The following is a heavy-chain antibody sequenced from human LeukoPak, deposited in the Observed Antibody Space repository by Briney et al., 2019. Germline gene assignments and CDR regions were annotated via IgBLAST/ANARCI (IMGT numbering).Heavy chain of an antibody. J-gene: IGHJ3*02. CDR1: GFTFSSYW. Sequence: PGGSLRLSCAASGFTFSSYWMHWVRQAPGKGLEWVSSISSSSSYIYYADSVKGRFTISRDNAKNSLYLQMNSLRAEDTAVYYCARESGSDAFDIWGQGTMVTVSS. CDR2: ISSSSSYI. V-gene: IGHV3-21*01. CDR3: ARESGSDAFDI. D-gene: IGHD3-10*01.